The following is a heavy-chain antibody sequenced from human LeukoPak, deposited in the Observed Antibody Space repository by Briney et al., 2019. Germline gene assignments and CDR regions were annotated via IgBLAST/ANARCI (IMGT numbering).Heavy chain of an antibody. CDR3: ARDSPPYYDFWSGKGKFCYFDY. D-gene: IGHD3-3*01. V-gene: IGHV3-53*01. Sequence: GGTLRLSCAASGFTVSSNYMSWVRQAPGKGLEWVSVIYSGGSTYYADSVKGRFTISRDNAKNSLYLQMNSLRAEDTAVYYCARDSPPYYDFWSGKGKFCYFDYWGQGTLVTVSS. CDR1: GFTVSSNY. CDR2: IYSGGST. J-gene: IGHJ4*02.